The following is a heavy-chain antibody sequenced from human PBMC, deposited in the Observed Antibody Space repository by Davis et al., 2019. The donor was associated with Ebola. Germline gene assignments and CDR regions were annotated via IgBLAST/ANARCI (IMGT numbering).Heavy chain of an antibody. Sequence: SVKVSCKASGGTFSSYAISWVRQAPGQGLEWMGGIIPIFGTANYAQKFQGRVTITADESTSTAYMELSSLRSEDTAVYYCARGECSGGSCYEDYWGQGTLVTVSS. CDR3: ARGECSGGSCYEDY. V-gene: IGHV1-69*13. D-gene: IGHD2-15*01. J-gene: IGHJ4*02. CDR2: IIPIFGTA. CDR1: GGTFSSYA.